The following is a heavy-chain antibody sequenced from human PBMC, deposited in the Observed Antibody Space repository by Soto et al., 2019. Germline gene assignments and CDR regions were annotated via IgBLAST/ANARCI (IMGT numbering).Heavy chain of an antibody. CDR3: AREEGYCGGGYCFRSAFDL. J-gene: IGHJ3*01. D-gene: IGHD2-15*01. V-gene: IGHV3-13*04. CDR2: IGTAGRL. Sequence: LRLSCAASGFTFCSYDMHWVRQGTGKDLEWVSAIGTAGRLYYADSVKGRFAISRDDAKNSVYLQMNSLRAEDTAVYYCAREEGYCGGGYCFRSAFDLWGQGTVVTVSS. CDR1: GFTFCSYD.